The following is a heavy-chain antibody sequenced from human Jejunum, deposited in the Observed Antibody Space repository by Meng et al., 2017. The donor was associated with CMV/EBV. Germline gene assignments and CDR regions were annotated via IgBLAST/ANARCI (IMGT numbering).Heavy chain of an antibody. CDR1: A. V-gene: IGHV1-69*04. CDR3: AVCSDGNLQFSDYGKYFDY. J-gene: IGHJ4*02. Sequence: AISWVRPAPGQGLELMGQIIPLLGISHTQCGDNVQGTVTIIAHTPASTTFMDLNGLRTEETAVYYCAVCSDGNLQFSDYGKYFDYWGQGTLVTVSS. CDR2: IIPLLGIS. D-gene: IGHD4-17*01.